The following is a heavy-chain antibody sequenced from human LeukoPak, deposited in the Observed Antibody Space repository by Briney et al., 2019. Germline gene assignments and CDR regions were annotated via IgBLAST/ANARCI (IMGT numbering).Heavy chain of an antibody. CDR2: IYHSGST. CDR3: ARHVVGAAAGRLAYYYMDV. J-gene: IGHJ6*03. D-gene: IGHD6-13*01. V-gene: IGHV4-38-2*02. CDR1: GGSISSGYY. Sequence: PSETLSLTCTVSGGSISSGYYWGWIRQPPGKGLEWIGSIYHSGSTYYNPSLKSRVTISVDTSKNQFSLKLSSVTAADTAVYYCARHVVGAAAGRLAYYYMDVWGKGTTVTISS.